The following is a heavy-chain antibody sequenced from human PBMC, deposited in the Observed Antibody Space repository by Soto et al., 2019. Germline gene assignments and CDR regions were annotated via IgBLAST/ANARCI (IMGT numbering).Heavy chain of an antibody. CDR3: ARQGGIVATITGPLHY. CDR2: MNPNSGNT. V-gene: IGHV1-8*01. D-gene: IGHD5-12*01. Sequence: ASVKVSCKASGYTFTSYDINWVRQATGQGLEWMGWMNPNSGNTGYAQKFQGRVTITTDASTSTAYMELSSLRSEDTAVCYCARQGGIVATITGPLHYWGQGTRVTVSS. CDR1: GYTFTSYD. J-gene: IGHJ4*02.